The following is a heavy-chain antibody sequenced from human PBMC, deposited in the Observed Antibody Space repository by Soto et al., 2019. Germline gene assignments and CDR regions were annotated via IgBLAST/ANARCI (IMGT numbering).Heavy chain of an antibody. V-gene: IGHV3-21*01. J-gene: IGHJ5*02. CDR1: GFTFSSYS. CDR3: ARTSEQSIAARLYWFDP. D-gene: IGHD6-6*01. Sequence: GGSLRLSCAASGFTFSSYSMNWVRQAPGKGLEWVSSISSSSSYIYYADSVKGRFTISRDNAKNSLYLQMNSLRAEDTAVYYCARTSEQSIAARLYWFDPWGQGTLVTVSS. CDR2: ISSSSSYI.